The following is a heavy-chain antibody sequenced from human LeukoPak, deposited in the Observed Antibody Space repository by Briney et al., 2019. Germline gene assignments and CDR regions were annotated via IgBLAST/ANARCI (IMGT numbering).Heavy chain of an antibody. CDR1: GGSFSGYY. V-gene: IGHV4-34*01. CDR2: INHSGST. Sequence: PSETLSLTCAVYGGSFSGYYWSWIRQPPGKGLEWIGEINHSGSTNYNPSLKSRVTISVDTSKNQFSLRLSSVTAADTAVYYCARHSTFFGVVIIKGRVRGPFDYWGQGTLVTVSS. CDR3: ARHSTFFGVVIIKGRVRGPFDY. J-gene: IGHJ4*02. D-gene: IGHD3-3*01.